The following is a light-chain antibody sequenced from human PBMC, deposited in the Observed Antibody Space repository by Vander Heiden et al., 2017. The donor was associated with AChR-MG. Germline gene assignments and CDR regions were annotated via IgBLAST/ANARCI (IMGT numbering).Light chain of an antibody. CDR2: DAS. J-gene: IGKJ5*01. V-gene: IGKV1-33*01. CDR3: QQYDYLPPIT. CDR1: QDISNY. Sequence: DIQMMQSPSSLSASVGDRVTITCQASQDISNYLNWYQQKPGKAPKLLIYDASNLETGVPSRFSGSGFGTDFTFTISSLQPEDIATYYCQQYDYLPPITFGQGTRLEIK.